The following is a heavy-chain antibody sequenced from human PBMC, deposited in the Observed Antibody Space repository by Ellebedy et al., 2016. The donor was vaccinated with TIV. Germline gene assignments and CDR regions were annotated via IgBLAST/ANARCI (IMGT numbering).Heavy chain of an antibody. J-gene: IGHJ3*02. D-gene: IGHD5-12*01. CDR1: GFTFRNIS. Sequence: GESLKISCAASGFTFRNISMNWVRQAPGKGLEWVSYISSNGTTIYYADFVKGRFTISRDNAKSSLYLQMNRLPAEDKAVYYWANGDYDIWGQGTMVTVSS. V-gene: IGHV3-48*04. CDR3: ANGDYDI. CDR2: ISSNGTTI.